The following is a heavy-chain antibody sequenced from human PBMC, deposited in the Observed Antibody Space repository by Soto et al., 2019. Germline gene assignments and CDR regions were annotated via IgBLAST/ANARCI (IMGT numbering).Heavy chain of an antibody. J-gene: IGHJ6*02. D-gene: IGHD3-3*01. CDR2: IIPIFGTA. V-gene: IGHV1-69*13. CDR3: ARGGDFWSGYYNGEIYYYYYYGMDV. Sequence: ASVKVSFKASGGTFSSYAISWVRQAPGQGLEWMGGIIPIFGTANYAQKFQGRVTITADESTSTAYMELSSLRSEDTAVYYCARGGDFWSGYYNGEIYYYYYYGMDVWGQGTTVTVSS. CDR1: GGTFSSYA.